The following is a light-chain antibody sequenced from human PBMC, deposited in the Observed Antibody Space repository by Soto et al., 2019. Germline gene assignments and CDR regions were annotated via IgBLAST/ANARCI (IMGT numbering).Light chain of an antibody. J-gene: IGKJ1*01. V-gene: IGKV1-27*01. CDR1: QGISSY. Sequence: DIQMTQSPSSLSASVGDRVTITCRASQGISSYLAWYQQKPGKVPKLLIYHASTLQSGVPSRFSGSGSGTDFTLTISSLQPEDVATYYWQKYNSAPRTFGQGTKVEIK. CDR2: HAS. CDR3: QKYNSAPRT.